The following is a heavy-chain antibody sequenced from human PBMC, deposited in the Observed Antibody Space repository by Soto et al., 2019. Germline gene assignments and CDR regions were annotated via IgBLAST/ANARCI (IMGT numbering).Heavy chain of an antibody. CDR2: ISSNGGST. V-gene: IGHV3-64D*06. CDR1: GFTFSSYA. J-gene: IGHJ1*01. CDR3: VKDPADVGGTAIPNPHRFQR. Sequence: GGSLRLSCSASGFTFSSYAMHWVRQAPGKGLEYVSAISSNGGSTYYADSVKGRFTISRDNSKNTLYLQMSSLRAEDTAVYYCVKDPADVGGTAIPNPHRFQRWGQGPRFAVSS. D-gene: IGHD2-21*02.